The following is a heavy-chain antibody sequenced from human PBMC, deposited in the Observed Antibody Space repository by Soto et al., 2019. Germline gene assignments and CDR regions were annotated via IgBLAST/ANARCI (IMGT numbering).Heavy chain of an antibody. J-gene: IGHJ4*02. Sequence: GSLRLSCAASGFTFSSYAMSWVRQAPGKGLEWVSAISGSGGSTYYADSVKGRFTISRDNSKNTLYLQMNSLRAEDTAVYYCAKGGRRNIAVAGTFDYWGRGTLVTVSS. CDR2: ISGSGGST. CDR3: AKGGRRNIAVAGTFDY. V-gene: IGHV3-23*01. D-gene: IGHD6-19*01. CDR1: GFTFSSYA.